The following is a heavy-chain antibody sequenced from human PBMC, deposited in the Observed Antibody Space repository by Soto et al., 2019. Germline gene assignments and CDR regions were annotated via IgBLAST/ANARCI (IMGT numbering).Heavy chain of an antibody. V-gene: IGHV1-2*04. CDR2: INPNSGGT. Sequence: GASVKVSCKASGYTFTGYYMHWVRQAPGQGLEWMGWINPNSGGTNYAQKFQGWVTMTRDTSISTAYMELSRLRSDDTAVYYCARGEGYCSGGSCYNYWGQGTLVTVSS. J-gene: IGHJ4*02. CDR3: ARGEGYCSGGSCYNY. D-gene: IGHD2-15*01. CDR1: GYTFTGYY.